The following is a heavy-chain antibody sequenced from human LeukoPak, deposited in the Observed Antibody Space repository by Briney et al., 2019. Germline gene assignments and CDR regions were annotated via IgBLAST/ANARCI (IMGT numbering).Heavy chain of an antibody. CDR2: ISAYNGNT. D-gene: IGHD3-22*01. V-gene: IGHV1-18*01. Sequence: GASVKVSCKASGYTFTNYGISWVRQASGQGLEWMGWISAYNGNTNYAQKLQGRVTMTTDTSTSTAYMELRSLRSDDTAVYYCARDNQWSYYDSSGYYPLGYWGQGTLVTVSS. CDR1: GYTFTNYG. CDR3: ARDNQWSYYDSSGYYPLGY. J-gene: IGHJ4*02.